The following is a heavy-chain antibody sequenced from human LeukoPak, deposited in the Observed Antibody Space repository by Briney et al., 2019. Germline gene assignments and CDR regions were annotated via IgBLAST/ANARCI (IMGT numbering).Heavy chain of an antibody. CDR3: AKDRPRCRATGGFGGYYFDY. CDR1: GFTFSSYA. CDR2: ISGSGGST. Sequence: GGFLRLSCAASGFTFSSYAMSWVRQAPGKGLEWVSAISGSGGSTYYADSVKRRFTISRDNSKNTLHLQINSLGAEDTADYYCAKDRPRCRATGGFGGYYFDYWGQGALVTVS. V-gene: IGHV3-23*01. J-gene: IGHJ4*02. D-gene: IGHD3-16*01.